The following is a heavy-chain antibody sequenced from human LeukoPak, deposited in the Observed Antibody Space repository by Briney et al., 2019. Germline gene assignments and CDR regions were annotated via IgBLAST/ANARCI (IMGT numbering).Heavy chain of an antibody. CDR2: ISAYNGNT. J-gene: IGHJ4*02. D-gene: IGHD1-26*01. Sequence: ASVKVSCKASGYTFTSYGISWVRQAPGQGLEWMGWISAYNGNTNYAQKLQGRVTMTEDTSTDTAYMELSSLRSEDTAVYYCATDNLVGATHWGQGTLVTVSS. CDR1: GYTFTSYG. V-gene: IGHV1-18*01. CDR3: ATDNLVGATH.